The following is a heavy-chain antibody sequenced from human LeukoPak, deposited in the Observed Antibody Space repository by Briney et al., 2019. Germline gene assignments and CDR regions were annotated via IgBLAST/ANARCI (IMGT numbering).Heavy chain of an antibody. Sequence: PSETLSLTCTVSAGSISSYYWSWIRQPQRGGLEWNGYIYYIGSTTYNPSLKSRVTISVDTSKNQFSLKLSSVTAADTAVYYCARGKATRHYGMDVWGQGTTVTVSS. V-gene: IGHV4-59*01. J-gene: IGHJ6*02. CDR2: IYYIGST. CDR1: AGSISSYY. CDR3: ARGKATRHYGMDV.